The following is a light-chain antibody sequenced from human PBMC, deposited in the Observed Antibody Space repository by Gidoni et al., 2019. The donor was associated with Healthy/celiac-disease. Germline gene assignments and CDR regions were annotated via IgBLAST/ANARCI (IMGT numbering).Light chain of an antibody. CDR3: QQSYSTPFT. CDR1: QRISSY. Sequence: DIQMSQHPSSLSASAGDRVTITCRASQRISSYFNWYQQKPGKATKLLIYAAASLQSGVPSRFSCSGSGTDFTLTISSLQPEDYATYYCQQSYSTPFTFGPGTKVDIK. J-gene: IGKJ3*01. V-gene: IGKV1-39*01. CDR2: AAA.